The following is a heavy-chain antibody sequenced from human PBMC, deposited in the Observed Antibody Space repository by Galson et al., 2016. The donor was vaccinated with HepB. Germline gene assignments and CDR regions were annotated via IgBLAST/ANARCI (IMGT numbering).Heavy chain of an antibody. V-gene: IGHV1-18*01. J-gene: IGHJ4*02. D-gene: IGHD3-10*01. Sequence: SVKVSCKASGYTFTNYGLSWVRQAPGQGLEYMGWISAYNGDTNYARNLQGRVTMTTDTSTSTAYMELRSLRSDDTAVYYCARGAGGYFDYWGQGTLVTVSS. CDR3: ARGAGGYFDY. CDR2: ISAYNGDT. CDR1: GYTFTNYG.